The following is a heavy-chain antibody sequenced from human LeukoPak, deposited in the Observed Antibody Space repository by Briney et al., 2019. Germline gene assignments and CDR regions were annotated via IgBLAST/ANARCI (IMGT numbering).Heavy chain of an antibody. CDR3: ARDPYSGNYGTYYYYYMDV. D-gene: IGHD1-26*01. CDR2: ISSSGSTI. V-gene: IGHV3-48*03. Sequence: GGSLRLSCAASGFTFSSYEMNWVRQAPGKGLEWVSYISSSGSTICYADSVKGRFTISRDNAKNSLYPQMDSLGPEDTAVYYCARDPYSGNYGTYYYYYMDVWGKGTTVTISS. CDR1: GFTFSSYE. J-gene: IGHJ6*03.